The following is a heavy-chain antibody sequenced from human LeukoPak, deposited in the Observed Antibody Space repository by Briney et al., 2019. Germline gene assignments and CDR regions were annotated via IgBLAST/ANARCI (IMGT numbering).Heavy chain of an antibody. V-gene: IGHV1-8*01. CDR2: IDPESGDT. CDR1: GYTFTSYD. Sequence: ASVKVSCKASGYTFTSYDINWVRQATEQGLEWMGWIDPESGDTNYAQKFQDKITMTRDTYMKTGYMELSSLRYDDTAVYYCAREEYSSGWYRGGWFDPWGQGTQVTVSS. CDR3: AREEYSSGWYRGGWFDP. J-gene: IGHJ5*02. D-gene: IGHD6-19*01.